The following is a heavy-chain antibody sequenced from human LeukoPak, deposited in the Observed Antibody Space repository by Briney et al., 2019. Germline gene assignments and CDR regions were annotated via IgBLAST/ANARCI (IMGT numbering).Heavy chain of an antibody. CDR3: SRRAGAYTNPFDY. D-gene: IGHD3-16*01. CDR1: GFTFSSYA. CDR2: ISGGGGST. V-gene: IGHV3-23*01. Sequence: GGSLRLSCAASGFTFSSYAMSWVRQAPGKGLEWVSAISGGGGSTSYADSVKGRFTISRDNSKNTLYLQMNSLRAEDTAVYYCSRRAGAYTNPFDYWGQGTLVTVSS. J-gene: IGHJ4*02.